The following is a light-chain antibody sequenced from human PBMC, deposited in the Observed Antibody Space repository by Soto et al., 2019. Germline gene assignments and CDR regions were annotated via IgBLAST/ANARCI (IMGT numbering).Light chain of an antibody. CDR1: SSDVGGSNY. CDR3: SSYTASNSVL. Sequence: QSVLTQPASVSGSPGQSITIPCTGTSSDVGGSNYVSWYQQHPGDAPKLMIYGVSNRPSGVSYRFSGSKSGNTASLTISGLQAEDEADYFCSSYTASNSVLFGGGIKLTVL. CDR2: GVS. J-gene: IGLJ2*01. V-gene: IGLV2-14*01.